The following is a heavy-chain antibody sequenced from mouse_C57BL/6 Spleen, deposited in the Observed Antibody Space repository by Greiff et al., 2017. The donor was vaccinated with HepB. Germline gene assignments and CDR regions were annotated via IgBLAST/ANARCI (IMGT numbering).Heavy chain of an antibody. V-gene: IGHV1-82*01. CDR3: ARPITTVNYFDY. D-gene: IGHD1-1*01. J-gene: IGHJ2*01. CDR1: GYAFSSSW. Sequence: QVQLQQSGPELVKPGASVKISCKASGYAFSSSWMNWVKQRPGKGLEWIGRIYPGDGDTNYNGKFKGKATLTADKSSSTAYMQLSSLTSEDSAVYFCARPITTVNYFDYWGQGTTLTVSS. CDR2: IYPGDGDT.